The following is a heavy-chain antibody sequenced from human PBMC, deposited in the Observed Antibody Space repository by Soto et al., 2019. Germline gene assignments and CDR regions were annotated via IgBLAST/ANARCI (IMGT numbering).Heavy chain of an antibody. V-gene: IGHV4-59*01. CDR2: MYYNGNI. J-gene: IGHJ5*02. CDR3: ASGGNWFDP. Sequence: SETLSLTCNVSGGSISNYYWTWVRQTPEKGLEWIGYMYYNGNINYNPSLKSRVTISIDTSKNQFSLTLKSVTAADTAVYYCASGGNWFDPWGQGVLVTVSS. D-gene: IGHD3-16*01. CDR1: GGSISNYY.